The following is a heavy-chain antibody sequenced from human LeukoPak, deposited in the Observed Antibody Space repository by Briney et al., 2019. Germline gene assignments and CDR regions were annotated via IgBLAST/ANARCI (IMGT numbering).Heavy chain of an antibody. D-gene: IGHD2-15*01. CDR2: IYYSGST. Sequence: SQTLSLTCTVSGGSISSGDYYWSWIRQPPGKGLEWMGYIYYSGSTYYNPSLKSRVTISVDTSKNQFSLKLSSVTAADTAVYYCARDRLGYCSGGSCQMAWGQGTLVTVSS. CDR1: GGSISSGDYY. J-gene: IGHJ5*02. CDR3: ARDRLGYCSGGSCQMA. V-gene: IGHV4-30-4*01.